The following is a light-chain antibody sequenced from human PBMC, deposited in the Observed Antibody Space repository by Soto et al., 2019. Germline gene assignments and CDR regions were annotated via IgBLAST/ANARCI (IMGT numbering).Light chain of an antibody. J-gene: IGLJ2*01. Sequence: QSVLTQPPSVSGAPGQRVTISCTGSSSNIGAGYDVHWYQQLPGTAPKLLIYVNSNRPSGVPDRFSGSKSGTSASLAITGLQAEDEADYYCQSYDSSLSAVVFSGGTKLTVL. CDR1: SSNIGAGYD. V-gene: IGLV1-40*01. CDR2: VNS. CDR3: QSYDSSLSAVV.